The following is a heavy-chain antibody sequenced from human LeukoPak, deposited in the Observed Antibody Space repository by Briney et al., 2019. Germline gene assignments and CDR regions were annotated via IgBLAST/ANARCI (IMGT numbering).Heavy chain of an antibody. CDR1: GFTFSSYA. CDR2: ISGSDGST. Sequence: PGGSLRLSCAASGFTFSSYAMSWVRQAPGRGLEWVSAISGSDGSTYYADSVKGRFTISRVNSKNTLYLQINSLRAEDTAVYYCAKEQGYSYGYDYWGQGTLVTVSS. V-gene: IGHV3-23*01. CDR3: AKEQGYSYGYDY. D-gene: IGHD5-18*01. J-gene: IGHJ4*02.